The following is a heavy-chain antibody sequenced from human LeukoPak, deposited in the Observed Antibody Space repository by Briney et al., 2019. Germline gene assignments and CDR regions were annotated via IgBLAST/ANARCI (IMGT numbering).Heavy chain of an antibody. CDR2: IKKDGSEK. CDR3: ASCPHYSNGWFDP. Sequence: GGSLRLSCAASGFTFSSYWMSWVRQAPGKGLEWVANIKKDGSEKYYVDSVKGRFTISRDNAKNSLYLQMNSLRAEDTAVYYCASCPHYSNGWFDPWGQGTLVTASS. J-gene: IGHJ5*02. V-gene: IGHV3-7*01. CDR1: GFTFSSYW. D-gene: IGHD4-11*01.